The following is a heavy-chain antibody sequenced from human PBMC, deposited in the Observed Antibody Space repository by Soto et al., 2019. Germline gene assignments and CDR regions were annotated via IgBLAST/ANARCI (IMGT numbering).Heavy chain of an antibody. V-gene: IGHV1-2*02. Sequence: ASVKVSCKASGYTFTGDYMHWVRQAHGQGLEWMGWINPNSGGTTYSQKCQSRVTMTRDTSISTAYMELSRLRSDDTAVYYCARDLGGIAARLAYYYYYGMDVWGQGTTVTVSS. J-gene: IGHJ6*02. CDR1: GYTFTGDY. D-gene: IGHD6-6*01. CDR3: ARDLGGIAARLAYYYYYGMDV. CDR2: INPNSGGT.